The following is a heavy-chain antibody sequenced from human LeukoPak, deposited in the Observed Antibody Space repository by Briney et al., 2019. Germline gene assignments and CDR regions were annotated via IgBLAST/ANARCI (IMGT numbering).Heavy chain of an antibody. CDR2: ISYDGSNK. CDR1: GFTSSSYG. Sequence: GRSLRLSCAASGFTSSSYGMHWVRQAPGKGLEWVAVISYDGSNKYYADSVKGRFTISRDNSKNTLYLQMNSLRAEDTAVYYCAKDRYDSSGFDYWGQGTLVTVSS. CDR3: AKDRYDSSGFDY. V-gene: IGHV3-30*18. J-gene: IGHJ4*02. D-gene: IGHD3-22*01.